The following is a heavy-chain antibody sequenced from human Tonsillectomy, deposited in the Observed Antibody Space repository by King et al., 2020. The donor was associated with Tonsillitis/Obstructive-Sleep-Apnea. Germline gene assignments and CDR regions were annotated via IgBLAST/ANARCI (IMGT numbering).Heavy chain of an antibody. CDR1: GFTFSSYA. Sequence: VQLVESGGGVVQPGRSLRLSCAASGFTFSSYAMYWVRQAPGKGLEWLSVISYDGGNKYYADSVKGRFTISRDNSKNTLYLQMNSLRAEDTAVYYCARDWEDIVVVPAARRGPYYYYYYMDVWGKGTTVTVSS. V-gene: IGHV3-30*04. CDR3: ARDWEDIVVVPAARRGPYYYYYYMDV. D-gene: IGHD2-2*01. CDR2: ISYDGGNK. J-gene: IGHJ6*03.